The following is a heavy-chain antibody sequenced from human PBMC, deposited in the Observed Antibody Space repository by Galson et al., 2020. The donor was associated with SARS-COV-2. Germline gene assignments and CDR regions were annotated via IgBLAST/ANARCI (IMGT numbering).Heavy chain of an antibody. CDR1: GFTFSSYW. CDR3: ARENYNWNDGYYGMDV. J-gene: IGHJ6*02. CDR2: IKQDGSEK. Sequence: GGSLRLSCAASGFTFSSYWMSWVRQAPGKGLEWVANIKQDGSEKYYVDSVKGRFTISRDNAKNSLYLQMNSLRAEDTAVYYCARENYNWNDGYYGMDVWGQGTTVTVSS. V-gene: IGHV3-7*01. D-gene: IGHD1-20*01.